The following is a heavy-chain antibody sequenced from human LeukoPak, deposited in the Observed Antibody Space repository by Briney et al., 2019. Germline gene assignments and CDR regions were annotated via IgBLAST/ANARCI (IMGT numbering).Heavy chain of an antibody. CDR3: AAFEVQGFDP. D-gene: IGHD3-10*01. V-gene: IGHV4-59*01. CDR2: THYSGNT. Sequence: SETLSLTCTVSGGSISSYYWNWIRQLPGKGLEWIGYTHYSGNTNYNPSLKSRVTISVDTSKNQFSLKLNSVTAADTAVYYCAAFEVQGFDPWGQGTLVTVSS. J-gene: IGHJ5*02. CDR1: GGSISSYY.